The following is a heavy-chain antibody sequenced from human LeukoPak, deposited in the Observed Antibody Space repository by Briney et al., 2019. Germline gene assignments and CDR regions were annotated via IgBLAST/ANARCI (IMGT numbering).Heavy chain of an antibody. CDR3: ARAITYYYDSSGYLKYFDY. Sequence: SVKVSCKSSAGTFSSYAISWVRQAPGQGLAWMGGIIPIFGTANYAQKFQGRVTITADETTSTAYMELSSLRSEDTAVYYCARAITYYYDSSGYLKYFDYWGQGTLVTVSS. D-gene: IGHD3-22*01. V-gene: IGHV1-69*13. J-gene: IGHJ4*02. CDR2: IIPIFGTA. CDR1: AGTFSSYA.